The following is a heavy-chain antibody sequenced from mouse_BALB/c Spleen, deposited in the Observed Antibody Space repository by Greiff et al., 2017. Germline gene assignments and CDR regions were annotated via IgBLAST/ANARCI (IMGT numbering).Heavy chain of an antibody. V-gene: IGHV1S29*02. D-gene: IGHD1-1*01. CDR3: ANYYYGSSYWYFDV. CDR2: IYPYNGGT. CDR1: GYTFTDYN. J-gene: IGHJ1*01. Sequence: EVHLQQSGPELVKPGASVMISCKASGYTFTDYNMHWVKQSHGKSLEWIGYIYPYNGGTGYNQKFKSKATLTVDNSSSTAYMELRSLTSEDSAVYYCANYYYGSSYWYFDVWGAGTTVTVSS.